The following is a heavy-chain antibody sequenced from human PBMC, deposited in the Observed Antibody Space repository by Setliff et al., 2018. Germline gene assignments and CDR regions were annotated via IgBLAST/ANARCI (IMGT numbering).Heavy chain of an antibody. CDR3: ARSPHDFWSGRVFFDY. CDR2: IIGSGIST. Sequence: PGESLSLSCAAAGFSFSSYAMSWVRQAPGKGLEWVSSIIGSGISTYYADSVQGRFTISRDNPKNTLHLQMNGLRVEDTAIYYCARSPHDFWSGRVFFDYWGQGMLVTVSS. J-gene: IGHJ4*01. CDR1: GFSFSSYA. D-gene: IGHD3-3*01. V-gene: IGHV3-23*01.